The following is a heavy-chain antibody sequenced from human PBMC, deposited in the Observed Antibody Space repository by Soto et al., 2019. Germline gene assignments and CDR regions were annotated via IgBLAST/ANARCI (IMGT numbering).Heavy chain of an antibody. J-gene: IGHJ5*01. CDR1: GGSISIGDYY. V-gene: IGHV4-30-4*01. CDR3: ARLNIAADGGWYDP. D-gene: IGHD6-13*01. Sequence: PSETLSLTCTVSGGSISIGDYYWSWIRQPPGKVLESIGYISYSGSTYYILSLRSRLTISVDTSKNQFSLRLISVTTADTAVYYFARLNIAADGGWYDPWDQGTLVTVSS. CDR2: ISYSGST.